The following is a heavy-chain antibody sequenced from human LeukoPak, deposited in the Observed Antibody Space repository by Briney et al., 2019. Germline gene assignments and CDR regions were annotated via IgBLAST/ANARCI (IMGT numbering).Heavy chain of an antibody. V-gene: IGHV3-49*04. CDR2: IRSKTYAGIT. CDR1: GFTFGDYA. J-gene: IGHJ3*02. CDR3: ARVVQTQYYYDSDGDAFDI. Sequence: GGSLRLSCTASGFTFGDYAMSWVRQAPGKGLEWVGFIRSKTYAGITQYAASVKGRFTISRDDSKNIAYLQMNSLKAEDTAVYYCARVVQTQYYYDSDGDAFDIWGQGTMVTVSS. D-gene: IGHD3-22*01.